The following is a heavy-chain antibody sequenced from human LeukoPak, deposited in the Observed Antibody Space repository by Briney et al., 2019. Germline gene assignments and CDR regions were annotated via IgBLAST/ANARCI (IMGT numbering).Heavy chain of an antibody. CDR2: ISWNSDTV. Sequence: GGSLRLSCAASGFTFNHYAMHWVRQAPGKGLEWVSGISWNSDTVDYADSVKGRFTISRDNAKNSLYLQMNSLRAEDTALYYCAKAPIAVAGIVDYWGQGTLVTVSS. CDR1: GFTFNHYA. CDR3: AKAPIAVAGIVDY. J-gene: IGHJ4*02. D-gene: IGHD6-19*01. V-gene: IGHV3-9*01.